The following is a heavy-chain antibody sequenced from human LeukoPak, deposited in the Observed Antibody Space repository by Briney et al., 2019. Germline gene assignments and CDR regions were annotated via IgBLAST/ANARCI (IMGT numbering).Heavy chain of an antibody. CDR2: ISGSGGST. V-gene: IGHV3-23*01. D-gene: IGHD3-9*01. J-gene: IGHJ4*02. Sequence: PGGSLRLSCAASGFTFSSYAMSWVRQAPGKGLERVSAISGSGGSTYYADSVKGRFTISRDNAKNSLYLQMNSLRAEDTAVYYCARDDYDILTGATGYFDYWGQGTLVTVSS. CDR1: GFTFSSYA. CDR3: ARDDYDILTGATGYFDY.